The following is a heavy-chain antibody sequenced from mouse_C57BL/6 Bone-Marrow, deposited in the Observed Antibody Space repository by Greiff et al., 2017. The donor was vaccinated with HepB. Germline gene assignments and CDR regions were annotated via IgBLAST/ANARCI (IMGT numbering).Heavy chain of an antibody. CDR2: IYPGDGDT. Sequence: VQLQQSGPELVKPGASVKISCKASGYTFSSSWMNWVKQRPGKGLEWIGRIYPGDGDTNYNEKFKGKATLTADKSSSTAYMQLSSLTSEDSAVYFCARKGWEYYYAMDYWGQGTTVTVSS. CDR1: GYTFSSSW. CDR3: ARKGWEYYYAMDY. J-gene: IGHJ4*01. V-gene: IGHV1-82*01. D-gene: IGHD5-1*01.